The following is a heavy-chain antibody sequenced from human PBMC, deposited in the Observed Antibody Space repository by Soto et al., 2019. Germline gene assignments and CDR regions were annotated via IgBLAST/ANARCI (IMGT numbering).Heavy chain of an antibody. D-gene: IGHD3-10*01. CDR1: GGSFSGYY. V-gene: IGHV4-34*01. CDR2: INHSGST. CDR3: ARSNYFG. J-gene: IGHJ4*02. Sequence: SETLSLTCAVYGGSFSGYYWSWIRQPPGKGLEWIGEINHSGSTNYNPSLESRVTISVDTSKNQFSLKLSSVTAADTAVYYCARSNYFGWGQGTLVTVSS.